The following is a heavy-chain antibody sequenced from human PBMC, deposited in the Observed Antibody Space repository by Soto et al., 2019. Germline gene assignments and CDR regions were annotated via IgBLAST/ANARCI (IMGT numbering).Heavy chain of an antibody. Sequence: GASVKVSCKASGGTFSSYTISWVRQAPGQGLEWMGRIIPILGIANYAQKFQGRVTITADKSTSTACMELSSLRSEDTAVYYCAREYSSSPTLLDYMDVWGKGTTVTVSS. CDR2: IIPILGIA. D-gene: IGHD6-6*01. CDR1: GGTFSSYT. CDR3: AREYSSSPTLLDYMDV. V-gene: IGHV1-69*04. J-gene: IGHJ6*03.